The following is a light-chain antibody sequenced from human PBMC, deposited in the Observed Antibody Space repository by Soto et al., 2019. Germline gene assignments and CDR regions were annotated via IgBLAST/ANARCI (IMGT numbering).Light chain of an antibody. CDR1: QTIGSH. CDR3: QQYYSYPIT. Sequence: DIQITQSPSSLSASIVDRVTITCRAGQTIGSHLNWYQQKPGKAPKLLIFAASNLQSGVPSRFSGSGSGTDFTLTINSLQPEDFATYYCQQYYSYPITFGQGTRLEIK. V-gene: IGKV1-39*01. J-gene: IGKJ5*01. CDR2: AAS.